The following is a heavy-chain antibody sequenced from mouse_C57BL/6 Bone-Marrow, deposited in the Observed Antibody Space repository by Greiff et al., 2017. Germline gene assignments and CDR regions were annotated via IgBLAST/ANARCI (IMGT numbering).Heavy chain of an antibody. Sequence: QVQLKQSGAELARPGASVTLSCKASGYTFTDYDMHWVKQTPVHGLEWIGVIDPETGGTAYNQKFKGKAILTADKSSSPAYMEHRSLTSEDSAFYYCTVTTVVTDDWGQGTTLTAAS. V-gene: IGHV1-15*01. D-gene: IGHD1-1*01. CDR1: GYTFTDYD. J-gene: IGHJ2*01. CDR3: TVTTVVTDD. CDR2: IDPETGGT.